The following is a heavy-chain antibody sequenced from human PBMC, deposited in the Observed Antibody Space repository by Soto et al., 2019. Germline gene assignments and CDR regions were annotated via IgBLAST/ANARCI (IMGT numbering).Heavy chain of an antibody. CDR3: TTGYRSGSTAPPKLYYFYYGMDV. V-gene: IGHV3-15*07. J-gene: IGHJ6*02. D-gene: IGHD2-15*01. CDR1: GFTFSNAW. Sequence: GGSLRLSYAASGFTFSNAWMNWVRQAPGKGLEWVGRIKSKTDGGTTDYAAPVKGRFTISRDDSKNTLYLQMNSLKTEDTAVYYCTTGYRSGSTAPPKLYYFYYGMDVWGQGTTVTVS. CDR2: IKSKTDGGTT.